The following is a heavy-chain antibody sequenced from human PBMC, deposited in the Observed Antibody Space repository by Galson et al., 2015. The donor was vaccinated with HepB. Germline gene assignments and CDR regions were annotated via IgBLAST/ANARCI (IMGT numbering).Heavy chain of an antibody. CDR1: GFTFTSYA. CDR3: AKDLRGIVAGWD. Sequence: SLRLSCAASGFTFTSYAMTWVRQAPGKGLEWVSAISSRGDKTYYADSVKGRFSISRDNSKSTLFLQMSSLRVDDTAIYYCAKDLRGIVAGWDWGQGTLVTVSS. J-gene: IGHJ4*02. D-gene: IGHD5-12*01. CDR2: ISSRGDKT. V-gene: IGHV3-23*01.